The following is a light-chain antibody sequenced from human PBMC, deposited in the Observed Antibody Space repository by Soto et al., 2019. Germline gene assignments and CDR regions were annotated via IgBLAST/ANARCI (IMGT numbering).Light chain of an antibody. CDR2: DVT. V-gene: IGLV2-11*01. CDR3: CSYVGGYTFV. J-gene: IGLJ1*01. CDR1: SNYIGDYHY. Sequence: QSALAQPRSVSGSPGQSVTISCTGTSNYIGDYHYVSWYQQHPGKAPKLMIFDVTKRPSGVPDRFSGSKSGNTASLTISGLQAEDDADYYCCSYVGGYTFVFGPGTKVTVL.